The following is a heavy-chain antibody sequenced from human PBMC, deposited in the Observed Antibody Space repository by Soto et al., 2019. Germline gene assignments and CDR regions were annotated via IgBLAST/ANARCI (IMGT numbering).Heavy chain of an antibody. CDR1: GFTFRSYA. V-gene: IGHV3-30*18. J-gene: IGHJ6*03. CDR2: ISNDGRDK. Sequence: GGSLRLSCAASGFTFRSYAMHWVRQAPGKGLEWVAVISNDGRDKHHADSVKGRFTISRDNSKNTLYLQMNILRAEDTAVYFCVKDVTIFGVDPYYMDVWGKGTTVTVSS. D-gene: IGHD3-3*01. CDR3: VKDVTIFGVDPYYMDV.